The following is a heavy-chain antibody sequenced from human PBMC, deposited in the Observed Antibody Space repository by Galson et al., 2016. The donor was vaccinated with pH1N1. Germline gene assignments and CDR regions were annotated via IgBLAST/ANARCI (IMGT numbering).Heavy chain of an antibody. CDR3: ARGVMVREWGGYFDY. D-gene: IGHD3-10*01. V-gene: IGHV4-39*01. CDR1: GGSISSGGYY. CDR2: IYYSGST. J-gene: IGHJ4*02. Sequence: ETLSLTCTVSGGSISSGGYYWSWIRQHPGKGLEWIGYIYYSGSTYYNPSLKSRVTISVDTSKNQFSLKLSSVTAADTAVYYCARGVMVREWGGYFDYWGQGTLVTVSS.